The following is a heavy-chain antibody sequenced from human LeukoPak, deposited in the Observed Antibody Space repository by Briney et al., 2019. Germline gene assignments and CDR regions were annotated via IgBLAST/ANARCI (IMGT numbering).Heavy chain of an antibody. V-gene: IGHV4-38-2*02. Sequence: PSGTLSLTCTVSAYSISDGWVCGMIRQPPGKGLEWIGSIYHSGTTYYNPSLKSRVTMSVDTSNNQFSLKLTSVTAADTAMYYCSRLSHVAGAPKVSWFDPWGQGTLVTVSS. D-gene: IGHD1-26*01. CDR3: SRLSHVAGAPKVSWFDP. CDR1: AYSISDGWV. CDR2: IYHSGTT. J-gene: IGHJ5*02.